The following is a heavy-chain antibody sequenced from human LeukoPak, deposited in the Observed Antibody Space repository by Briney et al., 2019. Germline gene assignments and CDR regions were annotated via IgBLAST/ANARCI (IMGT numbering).Heavy chain of an antibody. Sequence: GGSLRLSCAASGFTFSSYWMNWVRQAPGKGLEWVANIKQDGSEKYYVDSVKGRSTISRDNAKNSLYLQMNSLRAEDTAVYYCARDREGYQLPQMHHYYYMDVWGKGTTVTISS. CDR1: GFTFSSYW. V-gene: IGHV3-7*01. CDR2: IKQDGSEK. J-gene: IGHJ6*03. D-gene: IGHD2-2*01. CDR3: ARDREGYQLPQMHHYYYMDV.